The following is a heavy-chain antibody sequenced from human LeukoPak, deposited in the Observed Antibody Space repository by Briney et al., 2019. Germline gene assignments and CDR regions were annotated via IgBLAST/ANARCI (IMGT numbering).Heavy chain of an antibody. V-gene: IGHV3-23*01. D-gene: IGHD5-18*01. J-gene: IGHJ6*03. CDR1: GFTFSSYA. CDR3: AKPGAVDTAMETYYYYMDV. CDR2: ISGSGGST. Sequence: GGSLRLSCAASGFTFSSYAMSWVRQAPGKGLEWVSAISGSGGSTYYADSVKGRFTISRDNSKNTLYLQMNSLRAEDTAVYYCAKPGAVDTAMETYYYYMDVWGKGTTVTVSS.